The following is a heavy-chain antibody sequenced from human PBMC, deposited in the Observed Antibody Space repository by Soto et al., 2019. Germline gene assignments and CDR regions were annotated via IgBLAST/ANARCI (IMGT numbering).Heavy chain of an antibody. CDR1: GGSVSNKTYY. D-gene: IGHD4-17*01. Sequence: LETLSLTCSVSGGSVSNKTYYWSWIRQPPGKRLEWIGYVYYSGTTNYNPSLKSRVTISVDLSKNQFSLRLSSVTTADTALYYCARTTAVPNTLRSRYFFDYWGQGTLVTVSS. V-gene: IGHV4-61*01. CDR2: VYYSGTT. CDR3: ARTTAVPNTLRSRYFFDY. J-gene: IGHJ4*02.